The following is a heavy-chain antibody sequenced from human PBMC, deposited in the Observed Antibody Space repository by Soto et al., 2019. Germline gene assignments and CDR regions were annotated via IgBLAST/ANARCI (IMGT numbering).Heavy chain of an antibody. CDR1: GFSFSNYW. CDR3: ARPPTTGWELLINAY. Sequence: PGGSLRLSCAASGFSFSNYWMSWVRQAPGKGLEWVANIKQDGSEKYYMDSVRGRFTISRDNAKNSLYLQMDSLRAEDTAVYYCARPPTTGWELLINAYWGQGTLVTVSS. J-gene: IGHJ4*02. D-gene: IGHD1-26*01. CDR2: IKQDGSEK. V-gene: IGHV3-7*01.